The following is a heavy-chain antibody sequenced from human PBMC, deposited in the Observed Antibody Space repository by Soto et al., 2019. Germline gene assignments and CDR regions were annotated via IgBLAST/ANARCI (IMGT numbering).Heavy chain of an antibody. Sequence: SVKVSCKASGGTFNNYPITWVRQAPGEGLEWMGGSIPIFGTANYAQKFQGRVTISVDESTSTAYMELSSLRSEDTAVYYCARGRGYSGDDHYYYFDMDVWGQGTTVPVSS. J-gene: IGHJ6*02. CDR2: SIPIFGTA. D-gene: IGHD5-12*01. V-gene: IGHV1-69*13. CDR1: GGTFNNYP. CDR3: ARGRGYSGDDHYYYFDMDV.